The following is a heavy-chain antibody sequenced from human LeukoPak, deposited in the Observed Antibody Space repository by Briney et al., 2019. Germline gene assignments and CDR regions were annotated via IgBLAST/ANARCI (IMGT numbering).Heavy chain of an antibody. J-gene: IGHJ3*02. CDR2: IIPIFGTA. CDR3: ARVFIKGVVLDGYNDFGAFDI. D-gene: IGHD5-24*01. CDR1: GYTFTGYY. Sequence: SVTVSCKASGYTFTGYYMHWVRQAPGQGLEWMGGIIPIFGTANYAQKFQGRVTITADKSTSTAYMELSSLRSEDTAVYYCARVFIKGVVLDGYNDFGAFDIWGQGTMVTVSS. V-gene: IGHV1-69*06.